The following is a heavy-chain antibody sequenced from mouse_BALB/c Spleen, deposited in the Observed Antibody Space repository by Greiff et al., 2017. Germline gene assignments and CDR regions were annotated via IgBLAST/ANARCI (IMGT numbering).Heavy chain of an antibody. D-gene: IGHD1-2*01. J-gene: IGHJ2*01. V-gene: IGHV1-5*01. CDR3: TRHYYGYVRDFDY. CDR2: IYPGNSDT. CDR1: GYTFTSYW. Sequence: EVQLQQSGTVLARPGASVKMSCKASGYTFTSYWMHWVKQRPGQGLEWIGAIYPGNSDTSYNQKFKGKAKLTAVTSTSTAYMELSSLTNEDSAVYYCTRHYYGYVRDFDYWGQGTTLTVSS.